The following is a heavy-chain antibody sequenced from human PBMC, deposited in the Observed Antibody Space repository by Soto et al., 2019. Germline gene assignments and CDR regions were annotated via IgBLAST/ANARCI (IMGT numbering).Heavy chain of an antibody. CDR2: ISGDGAAT. V-gene: IGHV3-23*01. CDR1: GFTFSNYA. Sequence: EVQLLESGGGLVRPGESLRLSCVASGFTFSNYAMSWVRQTPGRGLEWVSAISGDGAATYFANFLRGRFIISRDNSRNTLYLQMDTMRGEDTAIYYCAKVLSSGWDFDYWGQGTPVTVSS. CDR3: AKVLSSGWDFDY. J-gene: IGHJ4*02. D-gene: IGHD6-19*01.